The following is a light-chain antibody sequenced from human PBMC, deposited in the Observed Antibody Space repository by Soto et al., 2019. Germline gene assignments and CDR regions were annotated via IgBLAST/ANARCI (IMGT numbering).Light chain of an antibody. Sequence: EIVLTQSPATLSLSPGERATLSCRASQSVSKYLAWYQQKPGQAPRLLIHDASNRATGIPARFSGSGSGTDFTXTXSXLEPEDFGVYYCQQRSNWPQITFGGGTKVEIK. V-gene: IGKV3-11*01. J-gene: IGKJ4*01. CDR2: DAS. CDR1: QSVSKY. CDR3: QQRSNWPQIT.